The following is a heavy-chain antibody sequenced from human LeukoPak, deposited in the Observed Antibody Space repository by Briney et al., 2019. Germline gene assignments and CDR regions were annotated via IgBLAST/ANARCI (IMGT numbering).Heavy chain of an antibody. V-gene: IGHV1-69*13. CDR3: ARVLGSGSSSYFDY. D-gene: IGHD6-6*01. J-gene: IGHJ4*02. CDR2: IIPIFGTP. CDR1: GGTFSSYA. Sequence: ASVNVSCKASGGTFSSYALSWLRPAPAQGLAWMGGIIPIFGTPHYPQNFQGRVTITADESTSTAYMELSSLRSEDTAVYYCARVLGSGSSSYFDYWGQGTLVTVSS.